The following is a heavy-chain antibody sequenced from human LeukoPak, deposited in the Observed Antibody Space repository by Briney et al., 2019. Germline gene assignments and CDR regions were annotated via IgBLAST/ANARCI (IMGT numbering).Heavy chain of an antibody. CDR2: ISAYNGNT. D-gene: IGHD3-22*01. CDR1: GYTFTCYG. J-gene: IGHJ4*02. CDR3: ARPYYYDSTGYYQYYFDY. Sequence: ASVKVSCKASGYTFTCYGISWVRQAPGQGLEWMGWISAYNGNTNYAQKLQGRVTMTTDTSTSTAYMELRSLRSDDKAVYYCARPYYYDSTGYYQYYFDYWGQGTLVTVSS. V-gene: IGHV1-18*01.